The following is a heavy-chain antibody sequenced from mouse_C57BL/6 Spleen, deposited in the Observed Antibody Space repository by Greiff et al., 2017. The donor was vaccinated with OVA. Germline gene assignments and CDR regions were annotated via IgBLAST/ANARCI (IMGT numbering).Heavy chain of an antibody. J-gene: IGHJ2*01. Sequence: EVQLQQSGPVLVKPGASVKMSCKASGYTFTDYYMNWVKQSHGKSLEWIGVINPYNGGTSYNQKFKGKATLTVDKSSSTAYMELNSLTSEDSAVYYCARSMMVTPYYFDYWGQGTTLTVSS. D-gene: IGHD2-3*01. V-gene: IGHV1-19*01. CDR2: INPYNGGT. CDR3: ARSMMVTPYYFDY. CDR1: GYTFTDYY.